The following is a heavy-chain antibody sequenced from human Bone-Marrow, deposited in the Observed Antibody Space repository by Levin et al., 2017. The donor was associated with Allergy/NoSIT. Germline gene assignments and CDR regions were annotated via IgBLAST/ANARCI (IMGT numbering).Heavy chain of an antibody. Sequence: GESLKISCAASGFTFSTYSIHWVRQAPGKGLEWVSFISYDGSNEYYGDSVKGRFTISRDNSKNTLYLQMNSLRPEDTAVYYCARGGYYDATGYFPLDDWGQGTLVTVSS. CDR1: GFTFSTYS. V-gene: IGHV3-30*04. CDR3: ARGGYYDATGYFPLDD. J-gene: IGHJ4*02. D-gene: IGHD3-22*01. CDR2: ISYDGSNE.